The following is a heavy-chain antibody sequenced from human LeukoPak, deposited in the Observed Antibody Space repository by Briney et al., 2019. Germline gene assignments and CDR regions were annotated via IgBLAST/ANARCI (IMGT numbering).Heavy chain of an antibody. V-gene: IGHV4-39*01. Sequence: SETLSLTCTVSGGSISSSSYYWGWIRQPPGKGLEWIGSIYYSGSTYYNPSLKSRVTIFVDTSKNQFSLKLSSVTAADTAVYYCARHVMMGGSYEIDYWGQGTLVTVSS. D-gene: IGHD1-26*01. CDR2: IYYSGST. CDR1: GGSISSSSYY. CDR3: ARHVMMGGSYEIDY. J-gene: IGHJ4*02.